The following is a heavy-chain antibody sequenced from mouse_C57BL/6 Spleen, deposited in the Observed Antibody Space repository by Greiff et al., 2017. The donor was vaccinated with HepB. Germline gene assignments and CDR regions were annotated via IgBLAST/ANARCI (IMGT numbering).Heavy chain of an antibody. Sequence: QVQLQQPGAELVKPGASVKLSCKASGYTFTSYWMHWVKQRPGQGLEWIGMIHPNSGSTNYNEKFKSKATLTVDKSSSTAYMQLSSLTSEDSAVYYCARSGILYAMDYWGQGTSVTVSS. D-gene: IGHD1-1*02. V-gene: IGHV1-64*01. CDR2: IHPNSGST. J-gene: IGHJ4*01. CDR3: ARSGILYAMDY. CDR1: GYTFTSYW.